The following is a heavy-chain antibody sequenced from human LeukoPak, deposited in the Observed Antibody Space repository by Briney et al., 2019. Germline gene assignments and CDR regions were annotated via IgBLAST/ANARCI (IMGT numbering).Heavy chain of an antibody. D-gene: IGHD5-18*01. CDR2: IYYSGST. V-gene: IGHV4-59*12. CDR3: AREVGGYSYGQGYYFDY. Sequence: PSETLSLTCSVSGGSISSNYWSWIRQPPGKGLEWIGYIYYSGSTNYNPSLKSRVTISVDTSKNQFSLKLSSVTAADTAVYYCAREVGGYSYGQGYYFDYWGQGTLVTVSS. J-gene: IGHJ4*02. CDR1: GGSISSNY.